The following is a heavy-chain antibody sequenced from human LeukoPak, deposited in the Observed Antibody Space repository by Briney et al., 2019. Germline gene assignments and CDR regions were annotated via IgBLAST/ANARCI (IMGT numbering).Heavy chain of an antibody. CDR2: INHSGST. D-gene: IGHD3-3*01. CDR3: ARGRGEVTIFGVVNDRSRFGY. CDR1: GGSFSGYY. Sequence: PSETLSLTCAVYGGSFSGYYWSWIRQPPGKGLEWIGEINHSGSTNYNPSLKSRVTISVDTSKNQFSLKLSSVTAADTAVYYCARGRGEVTIFGVVNDRSRFGYWGQGTLVTVSS. J-gene: IGHJ4*02. V-gene: IGHV4-34*01.